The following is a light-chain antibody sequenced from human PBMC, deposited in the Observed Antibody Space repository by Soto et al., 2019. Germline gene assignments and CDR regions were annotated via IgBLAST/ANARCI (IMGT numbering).Light chain of an antibody. J-gene: IGLJ2*01. CDR1: SSNIGAGYD. V-gene: IGLV1-40*01. Sequence: QAVLTQPPSVSGAPGQRVTVSCTGSSSNIGAGYDVHWYQQLPGTAPKLLIYGNNNRPSGVSDRFSGSKSGTSASLAITGLQAEDEADYYCLSYDGSLSAKVFGGGTQLTVL. CDR2: GNN. CDR3: LSYDGSLSAKV.